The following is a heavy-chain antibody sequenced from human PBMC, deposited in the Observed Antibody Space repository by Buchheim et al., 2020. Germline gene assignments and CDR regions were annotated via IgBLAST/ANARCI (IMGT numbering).Heavy chain of an antibody. CDR2: ISGSGAGT. V-gene: IGHV3-23*01. J-gene: IGHJ4*02. CDR3: ASDYYDSSGYYYGY. D-gene: IGHD3-22*01. Sequence: EVQLLESGGGLVQPGGSPRLSCAASGFTFSSYPMSWVRQAPGKGLEWVSAISGSGAGTSYADSVKGRLTMSRDNSKNTLYLQMNSLRAEDTAVYYCASDYYDSSGYYYGYWGQGTL. CDR1: GFTFSSYP.